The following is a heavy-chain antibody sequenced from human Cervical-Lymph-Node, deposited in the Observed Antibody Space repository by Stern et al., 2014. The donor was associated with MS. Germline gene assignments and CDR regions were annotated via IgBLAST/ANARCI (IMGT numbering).Heavy chain of an antibody. D-gene: IGHD6-19*01. CDR3: AREVAGHRLGMMDV. Sequence: VQLVESGAEVKKPGASVKVSCKASGYTFINDYMHWVRQAPGQGLEWVGIIIPSGGSTSYAQKFQGRVTMTRDTSTSTVYMELSSLRSEDTAVYYCAREVAGHRLGMMDVWGQGTTVTVSS. J-gene: IGHJ6*02. CDR2: IIPSGGST. CDR1: GYTFINDY. V-gene: IGHV1-46*01.